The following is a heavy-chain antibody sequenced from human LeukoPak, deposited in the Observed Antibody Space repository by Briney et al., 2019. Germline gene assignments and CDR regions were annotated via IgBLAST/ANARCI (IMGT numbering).Heavy chain of an antibody. CDR3: ARARKSGSYFDY. V-gene: IGHV3-13*01. D-gene: IGHD1-26*01. CDR1: GFTFSSYD. Sequence: GGSLRLSCAASGFTFSSYDMHWVRHATGKGLEWVSAIGTAGDTYYPGSVKGRFTISRENAKNSLYLQMNSLRAGDTAVYYCARARKSGSYFDYWGQGTLVTVSS. CDR2: IGTAGDT. J-gene: IGHJ4*02.